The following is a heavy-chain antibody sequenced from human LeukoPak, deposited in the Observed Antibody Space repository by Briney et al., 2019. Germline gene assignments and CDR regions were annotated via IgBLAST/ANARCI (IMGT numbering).Heavy chain of an antibody. V-gene: IGHV1-18*01. D-gene: IGHD1-14*01. CDR1: GYTFDRYG. CDR2: ISTYNGNT. Sequence: GASVKVSCKGSGYTFDRYGVTWVRQAPGQGLERMGWISTYNGNTTYAQKIQGRVTMTTDTSTNTVYMDLRSLRSDDTAVYYCARDLGHCRNVVCSSSAYWGRGTLVTVSS. J-gene: IGHJ4*02. CDR3: ARDLGHCRNVVCSSSAY.